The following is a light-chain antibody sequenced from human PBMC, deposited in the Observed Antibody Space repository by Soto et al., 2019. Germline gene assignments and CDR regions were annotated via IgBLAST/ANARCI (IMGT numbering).Light chain of an antibody. J-gene: IGKJ3*01. CDR1: QSVSSSS. CDR2: GAS. CDR3: QQYGGSPFT. V-gene: IGKV3-20*01. Sequence: EIVLTQSPGTLSLSPRERATLSCRASQSVSSSSLAWYQQKPGQAPRLLIYGASSRATGIPDRFSGSGSGTAFTLTISRLEPEDFAVYYCQQYGGSPFTFGPGTKVDIK.